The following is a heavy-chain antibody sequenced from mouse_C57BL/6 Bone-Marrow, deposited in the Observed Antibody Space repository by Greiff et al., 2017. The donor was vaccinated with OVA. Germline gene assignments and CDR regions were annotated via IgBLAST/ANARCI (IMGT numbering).Heavy chain of an antibody. V-gene: IGHV5-12*01. D-gene: IGHD3-2*02. Sequence: EVQLQQSGGGLVQPGGSLKLSCAASGFTFSDYYMYWVRQTPEKRLEWVAYISNGGGSTYYPDTVKGRFTISRDNAKNTLYLQMSRLKSEDTAMYYCARHGAQVPFDYWGQGTTLTVSS. CDR3: ARHGAQVPFDY. CDR1: GFTFSDYY. J-gene: IGHJ2*01. CDR2: ISNGGGST.